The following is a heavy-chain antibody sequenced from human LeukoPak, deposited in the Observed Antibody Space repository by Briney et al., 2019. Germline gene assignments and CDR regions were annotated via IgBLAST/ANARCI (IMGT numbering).Heavy chain of an antibody. J-gene: IGHJ6*02. CDR3: ARVAAPWDWYYGMDV. V-gene: IGHV1-8*01. CDR2: MNPNRGNT. D-gene: IGHD3/OR15-3a*01. Sequence: ASVKVSCKASGYTFTSYDINWVRQATGQGLEWMGWMNPNRGNTGYAQKFQGRVTMTRNTSISTAYMELSSLRSEDTAVYYCARVAAPWDWYYGMDVWGQGTTVTVSS. CDR1: GYTFTSYD.